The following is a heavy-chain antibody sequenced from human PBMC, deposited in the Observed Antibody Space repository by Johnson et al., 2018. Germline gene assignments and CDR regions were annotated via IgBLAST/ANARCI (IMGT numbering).Heavy chain of an antibody. CDR1: GFTFSGSA. CDR3: AASRFLEWQFRAFDI. Sequence: EVQLLESGGGLVQPGGSLKLSCAASGFTFSGSAMHWVRQAYGKGLAWVGRIRSKANSYATAYAASVKGRVTISRDDSKNTAYLQMNSLSAEDTAVYYCAASRFLEWQFRAFDIWGQGTMVTVSS. J-gene: IGHJ3*02. CDR2: IRSKANSYAT. D-gene: IGHD3-3*01. V-gene: IGHV3-73*01.